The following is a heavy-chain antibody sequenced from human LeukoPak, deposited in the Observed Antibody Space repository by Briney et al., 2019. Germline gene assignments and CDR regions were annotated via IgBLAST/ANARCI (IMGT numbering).Heavy chain of an antibody. CDR3: ARDGIDSAYYYYCMDV. V-gene: IGHV3-64*01. D-gene: IGHD1-26*01. CDR1: GFSFSSYA. Sequence: PGGSLRLSCAASGFSFSSYAMHWVRQAPGKGLEYVSVISSNGATTYYANSVKGRFIISRDNSKNTLYLQMGSLRAEDMAVYYCARDGIDSAYYYYCMDVWGKGTTVTVSS. CDR2: ISSNGATT. J-gene: IGHJ6*03.